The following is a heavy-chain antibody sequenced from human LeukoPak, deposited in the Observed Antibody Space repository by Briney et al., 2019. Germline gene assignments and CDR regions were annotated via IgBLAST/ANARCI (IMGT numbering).Heavy chain of an antibody. D-gene: IGHD6-13*01. CDR1: GGSISSSSYY. V-gene: IGHV4-39*07. CDR3: ARVYYSSSYDYWYFNL. CDR2: IYYSGST. J-gene: IGHJ2*01. Sequence: SETPSLTCTASGGSISSSSYYWGWIRQPPGKGLEWIGSIYYSGSTYYNPSLKSRVTISVDTSKNQFSLKLSSVTAADTAVYYCARVYYSSSYDYWYFNLWGRGTLVTVSS.